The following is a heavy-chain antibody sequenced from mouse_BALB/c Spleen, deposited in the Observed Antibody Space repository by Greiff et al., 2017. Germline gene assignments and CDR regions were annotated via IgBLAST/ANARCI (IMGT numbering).Heavy chain of an antibody. Sequence: VQLKQSGAELVKPGASVKLSCTASGFNIKDTYMHWVKQRPEQGLEWIGRIDPANGNTKYDPKFQGKATITADTSSNTAYLQLSSLTSEDTAVYYCARSLYDYDGAWFAYWGEGTLVTVSA. D-gene: IGHD2-4*01. CDR1: GFNIKDTY. CDR2: IDPANGNT. J-gene: IGHJ3*01. V-gene: IGHV14-3*02. CDR3: ARSLYDYDGAWFAY.